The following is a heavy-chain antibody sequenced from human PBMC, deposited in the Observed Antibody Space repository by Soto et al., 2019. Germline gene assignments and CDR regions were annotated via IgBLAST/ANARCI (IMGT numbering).Heavy chain of an antibody. CDR1: GFTFSSYA. V-gene: IGHV3-30-3*01. Sequence: QVQLVESGGGVVQPGRSLRLSCAASGFTFSSYAMHWVRQAPGKGLEWVAVISYDGSNKYYADSVKGRFTISRDNSKNTLYLQMNSLRAEDTAVYYCARDPNSSGWYRYYYYGMDVW. CDR3: ARDPNSSGWYRYYYYGMDV. CDR2: ISYDGSNK. D-gene: IGHD6-19*01. J-gene: IGHJ6*01.